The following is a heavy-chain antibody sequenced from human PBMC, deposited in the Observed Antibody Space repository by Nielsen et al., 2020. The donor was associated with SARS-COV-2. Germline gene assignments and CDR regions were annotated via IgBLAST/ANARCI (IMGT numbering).Heavy chain of an antibody. Sequence: SLKISCAASGFTFDDYAMHWVRQAPGKGLEWVSGISWNSGSIGYADSVKGRFTISRDNAKNSLYLQMNSLRAEDTALYYCAKDYADGSSSWYYLDYWGQGTLVTVSS. J-gene: IGHJ4*02. CDR3: AKDYADGSSSWYYLDY. V-gene: IGHV3-9*01. D-gene: IGHD6-13*01. CDR2: ISWNSGSI. CDR1: GFTFDDYA.